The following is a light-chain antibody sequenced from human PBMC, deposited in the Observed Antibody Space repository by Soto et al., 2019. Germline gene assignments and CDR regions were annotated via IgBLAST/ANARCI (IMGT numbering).Light chain of an antibody. CDR3: QTWGTGILV. CDR2: LNSDGSH. V-gene: IGLV4-69*01. CDR1: SGHSSYA. Sequence: QPVLTQSPSASASLGASVKLTCTLSSGHSSYAIAWHQQQPEKGPRYLMKLNSDGSHSKGDGIPDRFSGSSSGAERYLTISTLQSEDAADSNCQTWGTGILVFGGGTKLTVL. J-gene: IGLJ2*01.